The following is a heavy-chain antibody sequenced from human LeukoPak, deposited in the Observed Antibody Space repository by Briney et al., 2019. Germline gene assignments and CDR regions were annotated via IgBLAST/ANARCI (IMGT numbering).Heavy chain of an antibody. V-gene: IGHV1-2*02. CDR3: ARGRGYNYGHEGSVDF. Sequence: ASVKVSCKASGYTFTGYYIHWVRQAPGQGLEWMGWINPKSGGTNYAQKFQGRVTMTRDTSISTAYMELSRLGSDDTAVYYCARGRGYNYGHEGSVDFWGQGTLVTVSS. CDR2: INPKSGGT. D-gene: IGHD5-18*01. J-gene: IGHJ4*02. CDR1: GYTFTGYY.